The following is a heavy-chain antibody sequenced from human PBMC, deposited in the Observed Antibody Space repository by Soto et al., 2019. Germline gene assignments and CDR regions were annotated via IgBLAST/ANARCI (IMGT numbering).Heavy chain of an antibody. D-gene: IGHD2-2*01. V-gene: IGHV3-23*01. CDR1: GFTFSVFA. Sequence: GSLRLSCAASGFTFSVFAMSWVRQAPGKGLEWVSTISGSGGSTYYTDSVKGRFTISRDNSKNTLYLQMHSLRAEDTPVYYCASSSTIWIFPAPGYWRQPTLVAVS. J-gene: IGHJ4*02. CDR2: ISGSGGST. CDR3: ASSSTIWIFPAPGY.